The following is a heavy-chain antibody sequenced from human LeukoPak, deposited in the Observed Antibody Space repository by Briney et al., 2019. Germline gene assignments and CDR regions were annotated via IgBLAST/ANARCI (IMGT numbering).Heavy chain of an antibody. CDR2: ISGDESRT. V-gene: IGHV3-74*01. J-gene: IGHJ4*02. CDR3: VRDDGYYYGSGTYYRH. Sequence: PGGSLRLSCAASGFTFSSYAMSWVRQAPGKGLVWVSHISGDESRTTYADSVQGRFTISRDNAKNTLYLQMNSLRVEDTAVYYCVRDDGYYYGSGTYYRHWGQGTLVTVSS. D-gene: IGHD3-10*01. CDR1: GFTFSSYA.